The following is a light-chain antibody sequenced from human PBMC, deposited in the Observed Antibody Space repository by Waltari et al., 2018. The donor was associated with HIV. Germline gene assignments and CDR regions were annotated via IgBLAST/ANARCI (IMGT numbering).Light chain of an antibody. Sequence: DIVLTQSPATLSLSPGKRATLSCAASQSVNNNYLAWYQQKPGQAPTLLIYDASTRATGIPDRFGGSGSGTDFTLTISRLEPEDFAVYYCQQYGGSPRTFGQGTKVEIK. J-gene: IGKJ1*01. CDR3: QQYGGSPRT. CDR1: QSVNNNY. V-gene: IGKV3D-20*01. CDR2: DAS.